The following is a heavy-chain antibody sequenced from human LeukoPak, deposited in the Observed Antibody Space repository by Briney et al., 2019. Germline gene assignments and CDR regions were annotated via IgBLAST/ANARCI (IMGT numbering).Heavy chain of an antibody. J-gene: IGHJ3*02. Sequence: ASVKVSCKASGYTFTGYHMHWVRQAPGQGLEWMGWINPNSGGTNYAQKFQGRVTMTRDTSISTAYMELSRLRSDDTAVYYCARATAFLLWFGELMGAFDIWGQGTMVTVSS. CDR1: GYTFTGYH. CDR2: INPNSGGT. CDR3: ARATAFLLWFGELMGAFDI. D-gene: IGHD3-10*01. V-gene: IGHV1-2*02.